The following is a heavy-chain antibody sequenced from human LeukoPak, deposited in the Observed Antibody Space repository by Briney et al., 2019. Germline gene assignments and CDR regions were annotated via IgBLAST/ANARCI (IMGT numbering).Heavy chain of an antibody. CDR2: ITPIFGTA. J-gene: IGHJ4*02. Sequence: PWASVKVSCKASGGTFSSYAISWVRQAPGQGLEWMGGITPIFGTANYAQKFQGRVTITADKSTSTAYMELSSLRSEDTAVHYCARGRVEYYGSGSYSWVYWGQGTLVTVSS. V-gene: IGHV1-69*06. D-gene: IGHD3-10*01. CDR3: ARGRVEYYGSGSYSWVY. CDR1: GGTFSSYA.